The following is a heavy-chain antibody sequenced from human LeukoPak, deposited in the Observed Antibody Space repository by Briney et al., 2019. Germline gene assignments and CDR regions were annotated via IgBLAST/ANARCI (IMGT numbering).Heavy chain of an antibody. J-gene: IGHJ4*02. CDR1: GGSISSYY. CDR2: IYYSGST. V-gene: IGHV4-59*01. D-gene: IGHD6-13*01. CDR3: ARGPSSSSSWYFDY. Sequence: PSETLSLTCTVSGGSISSYYWSWLRQPPGKGLEWIGYIYYSGSTNYNPSLKSRVTISVDTSKNPFSLKLSSVTAADTAVYYCARGPSSSSSWYFDYWGQGTLVTVSS.